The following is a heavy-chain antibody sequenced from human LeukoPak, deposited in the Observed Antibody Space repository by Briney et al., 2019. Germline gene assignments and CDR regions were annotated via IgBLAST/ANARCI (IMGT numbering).Heavy chain of an antibody. D-gene: IGHD3-10*01. J-gene: IGHJ2*01. V-gene: IGHV4-59*01. Sequence: SETLSLTCTVSGGSISNYYWSWIRQPPGKGLEWIGYIYYSGSTNYNPSLKSRVTISVDTSKNQFSLKLSSVTAADTAVYYCARGVMVRGVIGWYFDLWGRGTLVTVSS. CDR2: IYYSGST. CDR1: GGSISNYY. CDR3: ARGVMVRGVIGWYFDL.